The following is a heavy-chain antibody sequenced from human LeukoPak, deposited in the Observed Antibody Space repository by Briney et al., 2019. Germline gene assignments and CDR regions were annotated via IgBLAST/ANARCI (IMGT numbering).Heavy chain of an antibody. J-gene: IGHJ4*02. Sequence: ASVKVSCKASGYTFTGYYMHWVRPAPGQGLEWMGWINPNSGGTNYAQKFQGGVTMTRDTSISTAYMELSRLRSDDTAVYYCARGVYGSGSYTGIDYWGQGTLVTVSS. D-gene: IGHD3-10*01. CDR2: INPNSGGT. CDR1: GYTFTGYY. CDR3: ARGVYGSGSYTGIDY. V-gene: IGHV1-2*02.